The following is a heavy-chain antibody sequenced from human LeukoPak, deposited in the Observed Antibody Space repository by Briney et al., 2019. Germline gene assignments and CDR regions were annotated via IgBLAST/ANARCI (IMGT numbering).Heavy chain of an antibody. CDR3: ARCPRWAHFDY. J-gene: IGHJ4*02. CDR1: GFTFSSYE. CDR2: ISSSGRAI. D-gene: IGHD4-23*01. Sequence: SGGSLRLSCAGSGFTFSSYEMNWVRQAPGKGLEWVSYISSSGRAIYYADSVKGRFTVSRDNAKNSPYLQMNSLRGEDTAVYYCARCPRWAHFDYWGQGTLVTVSS. V-gene: IGHV3-48*03.